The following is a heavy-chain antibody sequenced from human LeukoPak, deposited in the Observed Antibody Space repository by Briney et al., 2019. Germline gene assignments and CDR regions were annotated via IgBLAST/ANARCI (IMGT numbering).Heavy chain of an antibody. CDR1: GGSISSGGYY. CDR3: ARDSSSLTYYFDY. Sequence: SETLSLTCTVSGGSISSGGYYWSWIRQPPGKGLEWIGEINHSGSTNYNPSLKSRVTISVDTSKNQFSLKLSSVTAADTAVYYCARDSSSLTYYFDYWGQGTLVTVSS. D-gene: IGHD6-6*01. J-gene: IGHJ4*02. CDR2: INHSGST. V-gene: IGHV4-39*07.